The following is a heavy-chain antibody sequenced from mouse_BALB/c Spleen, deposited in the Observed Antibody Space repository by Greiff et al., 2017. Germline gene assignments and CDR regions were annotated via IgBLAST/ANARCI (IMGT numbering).Heavy chain of an antibody. CDR3: ARGGAITTYAMDY. CDR2: ISSGGST. Sequence: EVKLVESGGGLVKPGGSLKLSCAASGFTFSSYAMSWVRQTPEKRLEWVASISSGGSTYYPDSVKGRFTISRDNARNILYLQMSSLRSEDTAMYYCARGGAITTYAMDYWGQGTSVTVSS. V-gene: IGHV5-6-5*01. CDR1: GFTFSSYA. D-gene: IGHD1-2*01. J-gene: IGHJ4*01.